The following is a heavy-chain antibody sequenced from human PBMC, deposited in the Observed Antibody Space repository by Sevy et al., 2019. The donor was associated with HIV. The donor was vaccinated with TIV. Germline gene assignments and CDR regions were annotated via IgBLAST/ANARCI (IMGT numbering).Heavy chain of an antibody. CDR3: ARPILGVTTSTYFDS. CDR2: IWYDGSQK. V-gene: IGHV3-33*01. J-gene: IGHJ4*02. CDR1: GFPFSSFA. Sequence: GGSLRLSCSASGFPFSSFAMHWVRQAPGKGLEWVALIWYDGSQKYFADSLKGRLTISRDNSENTLFLQMNSLRAEDTAVYYCARPILGVTTSTYFDSWGQGTLVTVSS. D-gene: IGHD1-26*01.